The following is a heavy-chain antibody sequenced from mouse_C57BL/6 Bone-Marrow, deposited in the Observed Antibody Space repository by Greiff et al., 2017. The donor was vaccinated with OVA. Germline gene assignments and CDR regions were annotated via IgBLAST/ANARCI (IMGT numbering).Heavy chain of an antibody. J-gene: IGHJ2*01. CDR3: ARYADFLDY. V-gene: IGHV1-63*01. Sequence: VKLVESGAELVRPGTSVKMSCKASGYTFTNYWIGWAKQRPGHGLEWIGDIYPGGGYTNYNEKFKGKATLTADKSSSTAYMQFSSLTSEDSAIYYCARYADFLDYWGQGTTLTASS. CDR2: IYPGGGYT. CDR1: GYTFTNYW.